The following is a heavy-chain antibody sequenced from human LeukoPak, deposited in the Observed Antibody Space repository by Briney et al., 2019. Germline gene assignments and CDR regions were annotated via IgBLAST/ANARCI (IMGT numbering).Heavy chain of an antibody. J-gene: IGHJ6*03. Sequence: APVKVSCQASGYTLPRYDINWGRQGTGQGLGWVGWENPNSGNTGYAQKFQGRVTITRNTSISTAYMDLSSLTSDDTAVYYCARRAVAYYYYYYMDVWGKGTTVTVSS. CDR3: ARRAVAYYYYYYMDV. CDR2: ENPNSGNT. CDR1: GYTLPRYD. V-gene: IGHV1-8*03. D-gene: IGHD6-19*01.